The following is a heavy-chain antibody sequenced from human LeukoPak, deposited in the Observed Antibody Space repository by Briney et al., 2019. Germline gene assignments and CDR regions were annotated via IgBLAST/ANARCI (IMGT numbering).Heavy chain of an antibody. J-gene: IGHJ4*02. CDR2: ISTSGDFT. D-gene: IGHD2-2*01. CDR3: AKERDYQLRRGYFDY. V-gene: IGHV3-23*01. CDR1: GFTFSSYA. Sequence: GGSLRLSCATSGFTFSSYAMNWVRQAPGKGLECVSFISTSGDFTYYAASVKGRFTVSRDNSKNTLYLQMNSLRAEDTAVYYCAKERDYQLRRGYFDYWGQGTLVTVSS.